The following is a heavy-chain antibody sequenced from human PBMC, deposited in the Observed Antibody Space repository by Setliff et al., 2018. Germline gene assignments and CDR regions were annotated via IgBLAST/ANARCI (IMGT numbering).Heavy chain of an antibody. CDR3: ARHTSYYYGSGTYLDNNNRWFDP. D-gene: IGHD3-10*01. Sequence: PGESLKISCKGSGYSFTSYWIGWVRQMPGKGLEWMGIIYPGDSDTRYSPSFQGQVTISADKSISTAYLQWSSLKASDTAMYYCARHTSYYYGSGTYLDNNNRWFDPWGQGTLVTVSS. J-gene: IGHJ5*02. CDR1: GYSFTSYW. CDR2: IYPGDSDT. V-gene: IGHV5-51*01.